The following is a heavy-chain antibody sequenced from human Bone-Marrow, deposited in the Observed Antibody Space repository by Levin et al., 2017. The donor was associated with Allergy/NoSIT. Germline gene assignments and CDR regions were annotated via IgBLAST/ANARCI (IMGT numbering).Heavy chain of an antibody. Sequence: SVKVSCKTSGGTFSDHIFSWVRLAPGQGLQWMGVIVPSLATANYAQKFQDRLTVSADESTSTVFMELNSLTSEDTAVYYCAKAREAGGEDLDSSGYVDGLDVWGQGTTVTVSS. CDR3: AKAREAGGEDLDSSGYVDGLDV. CDR1: GGTFSDHI. CDR2: IVPSLATA. V-gene: IGHV1-69*13. D-gene: IGHD3-22*01. J-gene: IGHJ6*02.